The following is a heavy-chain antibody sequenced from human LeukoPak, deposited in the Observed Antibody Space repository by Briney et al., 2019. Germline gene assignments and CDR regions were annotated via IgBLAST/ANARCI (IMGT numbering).Heavy chain of an antibody. J-gene: IGHJ4*02. D-gene: IGHD1-1*01. CDR1: GDSIRSNY. CDR3: ARDPGLERPGGVSFDY. Sequence: PSETLSLTCTVSGDSIRSNYWNWIRQPAGKGLEWIGRIHVSGKTNYNPSLRRTMSVDASKNQFSLKLCSVTAADTGVYYCARDPGLERPGGVSFDYWGQG. V-gene: IGHV4-4*07. CDR2: IHVSGKT.